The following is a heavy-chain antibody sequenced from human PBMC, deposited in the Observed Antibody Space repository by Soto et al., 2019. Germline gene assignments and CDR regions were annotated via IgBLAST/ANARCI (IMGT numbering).Heavy chain of an antibody. CDR1: GYTFDNYA. CDR3: ASVQYSGYDFKLAFDI. CDR2: IHAGNGYT. J-gene: IGHJ3*02. D-gene: IGHD5-12*01. Sequence: QVQLVQSGAQVKKPGASVKVSCKASGYTFDNYALHWVRQAPGRRLEWMGWIHAGNGYTKYSQSFQGRVTITRDTSASTVHMGLSSLRSEATAVYYCASVQYSGYDFKLAFDIWRQRTMVTVSS. V-gene: IGHV1-3*01.